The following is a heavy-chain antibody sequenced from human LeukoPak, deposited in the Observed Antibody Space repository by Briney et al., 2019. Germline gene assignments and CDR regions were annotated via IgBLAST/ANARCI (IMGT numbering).Heavy chain of an antibody. CDR2: ISGSGGST. CDR3: ARGTSSY. J-gene: IGHJ4*02. V-gene: IGHV3-23*01. Sequence: GGSLRLSCAASGFTFSSYAMSWVRQAPGKGLERVSAISGSGGSTYYADSVKGRFTISRDNAKNSLYLQMNSLRDEDTAVYYCARGTSSYWGQGTLVTVSS. CDR1: GFTFSSYA.